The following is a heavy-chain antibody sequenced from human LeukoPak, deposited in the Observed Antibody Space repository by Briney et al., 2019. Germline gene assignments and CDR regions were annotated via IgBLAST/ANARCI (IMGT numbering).Heavy chain of an antibody. D-gene: IGHD2-15*01. Sequence: PSGTLSLTCAVSGGSISSSNWWSWVRQPPGKGLEWIGEIYHSGSTNYNPSLKSRVTISVDKSKNQFYLKLSSVTAADTAVYYCARDRVVVVAAVYYGMDVWGQGTTVTVSS. CDR3: ARDRVVVVAAVYYGMDV. CDR1: GGSISSSNW. CDR2: IYHSGST. J-gene: IGHJ6*02. V-gene: IGHV4-4*02.